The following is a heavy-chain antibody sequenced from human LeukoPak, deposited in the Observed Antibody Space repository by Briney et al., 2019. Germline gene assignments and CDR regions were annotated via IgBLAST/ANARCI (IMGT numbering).Heavy chain of an antibody. V-gene: IGHV3-11*01. CDR3: ARLGHLAAAGTVDY. Sequence: GGSLRLSCAASGFTFSDYYMTWIRQTPGKGLERVSHISSSGSTVYYADSVKGRFTISRDNSKKSLYLQMNSLGADDTALYYCARLGHLAAAGTVDYWGLGTQVIVSS. J-gene: IGHJ4*02. CDR1: GFTFSDYY. CDR2: ISSSGSTV. D-gene: IGHD6-13*01.